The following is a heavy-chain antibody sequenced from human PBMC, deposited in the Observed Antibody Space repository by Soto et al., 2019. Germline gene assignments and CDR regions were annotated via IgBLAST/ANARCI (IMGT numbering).Heavy chain of an antibody. CDR2: IKQDGSEK. J-gene: IGHJ4*02. D-gene: IGHD3-22*01. Sequence: EVQLVESGGGLVQPGGSLRLSCAPSGFMFGNYWMSWVRQAPGKELEWVANIKQDGSEKYYVDSVKGRFTISRDNAKNSLYLQMTSLRADDTAVYYCARDSPFDASSGYLEYWGQGTLVTVSS. CDR1: GFMFGNYW. V-gene: IGHV3-7*01. CDR3: ARDSPFDASSGYLEY.